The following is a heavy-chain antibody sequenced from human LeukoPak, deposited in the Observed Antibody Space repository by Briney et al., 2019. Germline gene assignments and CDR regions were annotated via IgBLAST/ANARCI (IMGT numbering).Heavy chain of an antibody. J-gene: IGHJ4*02. CDR2: ISGSGGGT. CDR1: GFTFSSYA. Sequence: GGSLRLSCAASGFTFSSYAMSWVRQAPGKGLEWVSVISGSGGGTFYADSVKGRFTISRDNSKNTLFLQMNSLRAEDTAVYYCAKVSSFYDSSGYYPAGYWGQGTLVIVSS. D-gene: IGHD3-22*01. V-gene: IGHV3-23*01. CDR3: AKVSSFYDSSGYYPAGY.